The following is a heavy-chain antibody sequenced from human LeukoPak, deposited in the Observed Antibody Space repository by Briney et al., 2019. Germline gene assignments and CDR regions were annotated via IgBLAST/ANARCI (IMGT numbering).Heavy chain of an antibody. D-gene: IGHD6-13*01. CDR3: AREGIAAAGPYYFDY. J-gene: IGHJ4*02. CDR1: GYTFTSYY. Sequence: ASVTVSCKASGYTFTSYYMHWVRQAPGQGLEWMGIINPSGGSTSYAQKFQGRVTVTRDTSTSTVYMELSSLRSEDTAVYYCAREGIAAAGPYYFDYWGQGTLVTVSS. V-gene: IGHV1-46*01. CDR2: INPSGGST.